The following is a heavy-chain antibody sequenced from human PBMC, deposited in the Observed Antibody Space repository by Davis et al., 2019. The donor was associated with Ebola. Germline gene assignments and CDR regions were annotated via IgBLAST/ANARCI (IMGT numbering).Heavy chain of an antibody. J-gene: IGHJ6*02. Sequence: ASVNVSCKASVGTFSSYTVSWVRQATGQGLEWMGWMNPNSGNTGDAQKFQGRVTMTRNTSISTAYMELSSLRSEDTAVYYCAREVYYYYYGMDVWGQGTTVTVSS. CDR2: MNPNSGNT. V-gene: IGHV1-8*02. CDR1: VGTFSSYT. CDR3: AREVYYYYYGMDV.